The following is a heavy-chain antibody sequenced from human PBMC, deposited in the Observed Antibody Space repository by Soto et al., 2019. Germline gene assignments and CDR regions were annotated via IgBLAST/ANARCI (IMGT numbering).Heavy chain of an antibody. V-gene: IGHV4-61*01. J-gene: IGHJ5*02. D-gene: IGHD6-13*01. Sequence: SETLSLTCTVSGGSVSGGSYYWIWLRQAPGKGLEWIGEINHSGSTNYNSSLKSRVTISVDTSKNQFSLKLNSVTAADTAVYYCARAVKSVAAAGTWFDPWGQGTLVTVSS. CDR1: GGSVSGGSYY. CDR3: ARAVKSVAAAGTWFDP. CDR2: INHSGST.